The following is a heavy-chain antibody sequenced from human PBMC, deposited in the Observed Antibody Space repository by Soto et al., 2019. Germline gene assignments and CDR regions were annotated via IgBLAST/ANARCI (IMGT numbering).Heavy chain of an antibody. V-gene: IGHV3-23*01. J-gene: IGHJ1*01. CDR1: GFTFSSYA. CDR2: ITGSGGSS. D-gene: IGHD3-3*01. CDR3: EKFFVALAFHFYH. Sequence: PGVSLRLSCTGSGFTFSSYAMSWVRQAPGKGLEWVSSITGSGGSSYYADSVKGRFTISRDNSKNTLYLQMNNLRADHTAVQYCEKFFVALAFHFYHWGQGALVTVSS.